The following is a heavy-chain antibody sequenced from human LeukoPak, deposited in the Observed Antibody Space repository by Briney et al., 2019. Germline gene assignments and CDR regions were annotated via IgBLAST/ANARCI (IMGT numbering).Heavy chain of an antibody. D-gene: IGHD3-10*01. CDR2: IYYSGST. CDR3: ARAGSGIYSWNAFDI. J-gene: IGHJ3*02. V-gene: IGHV4-59*01. CDR1: GGSISSYY. Sequence: SETLSLTCTDSGGSISSYYWSWIRQPPGKGLEWIGYIYYSGSTNYNPSLKSRVTISVDTSKNQFSLKLSSVTAADTAVYYCARAGSGIYSWNAFDIWGQGTMVTVSS.